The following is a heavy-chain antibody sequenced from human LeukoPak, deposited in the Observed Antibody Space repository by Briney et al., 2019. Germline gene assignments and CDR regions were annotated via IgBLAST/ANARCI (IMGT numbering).Heavy chain of an antibody. CDR1: GGSISSGGYY. CDR2: INHSGST. D-gene: IGHD3-10*01. Sequence: SQTLSLTCTVSGGSISSGGYYWSWIRQPPGKGLEWIGEINHSGSTNYNPSLKSRVTISVDTSKNQFSLKLSSVTAADTAVYYCARSGGRTPTLYYYYYGMDVWGQGTTVTVSS. J-gene: IGHJ6*02. CDR3: ARSGGRTPTLYYYYYGMDV. V-gene: IGHV4-30-2*01.